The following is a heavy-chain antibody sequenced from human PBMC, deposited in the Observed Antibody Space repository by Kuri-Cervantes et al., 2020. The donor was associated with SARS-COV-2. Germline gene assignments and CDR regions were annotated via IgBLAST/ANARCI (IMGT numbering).Heavy chain of an antibody. D-gene: IGHD1-14*01. CDR1: GFTFSSYD. CDR3: AKAPGYYYYYRDV. Sequence: LSLTCAASGFTFSSYDMHWVRQATGKGLEWVSAIGTAGDTYYPGSVKGRFTISRDNAKNSLYLQMNSLRAEDTALYYCAKAPGYYYYYRDVWGKGTTVTVSS. CDR2: IGTAGDT. J-gene: IGHJ6*03. V-gene: IGHV3-13*01.